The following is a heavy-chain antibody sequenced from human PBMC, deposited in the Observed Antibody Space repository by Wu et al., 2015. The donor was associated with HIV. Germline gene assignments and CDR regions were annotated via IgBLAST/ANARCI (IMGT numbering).Heavy chain of an antibody. J-gene: IGHJ4*02. Sequence: QVQLVQSGAEVKKPGASVKVSCQASGYSLTTYGVSWLRQAPGHGPEWLGWISPYRGNTIYAQKFQGRITMSTDTSTGTAYMELRSLRSDDTAMYYCARDGASMIQLYHFEHWGQGTLVTVSS. CDR3: ARDGASMIQLYHFEH. D-gene: IGHD1-1*01. V-gene: IGHV1-18*01. CDR1: GYSLTTYG. CDR2: ISPYRGNT.